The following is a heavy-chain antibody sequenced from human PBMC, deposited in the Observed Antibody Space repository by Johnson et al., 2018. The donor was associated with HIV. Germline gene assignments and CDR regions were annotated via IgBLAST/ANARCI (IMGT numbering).Heavy chain of an antibody. V-gene: IGHV3-20*04. CDR1: GFTFDDYG. Sequence: VQLVESGGGVVRPGGSLRLSCAASGFTFDDYGMSWVRQAPWKGLEWVSGINSDGSNTTYTDSVKGRFTISRDNAKNTLYLQMNSLRAEDTAVYYCARGGYCRGGSCYPYDAFDIWGQGTMVTVSS. CDR2: INSDGSNT. CDR3: ARGGYCRGGSCYPYDAFDI. J-gene: IGHJ3*02. D-gene: IGHD2-15*01.